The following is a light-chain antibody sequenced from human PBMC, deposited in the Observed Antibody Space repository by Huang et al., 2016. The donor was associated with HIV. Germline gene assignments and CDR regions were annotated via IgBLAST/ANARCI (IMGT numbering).Light chain of an antibody. CDR3: QQYYTNRYT. J-gene: IGKJ2*01. CDR1: QDLFYNSTEKNY. CDR2: WAS. Sequence: IVMTQSPESLTLSLGARAAINCKSSQDLFYNSTEKNYLAWYQQKPRQPPKLLLYWASTRDSGVPARFSGSGSRTNFTLTINGLQSDDSALYYCQQYYTNRYTFGQGTKLEIK. V-gene: IGKV4-1*01.